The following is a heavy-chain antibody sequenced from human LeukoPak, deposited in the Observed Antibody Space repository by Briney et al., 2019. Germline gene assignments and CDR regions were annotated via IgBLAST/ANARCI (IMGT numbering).Heavy chain of an antibody. J-gene: IGHJ5*02. Sequence: PSETLSLTCNVSGDSVDRHFWGWIRQPPGKGLEWIGHIYYSGSTTTYNPSLSSRVSISIDRSENQFALRLSSVTASDTAVYYCARRNGYCTTTTCARNWFDRWGQGTLVTVSS. CDR2: IYYSGST. V-gene: IGHV4-59*02. CDR3: ARRNGYCTTTTCARNWFDR. CDR1: GDSVDRHF. D-gene: IGHD2-8*01.